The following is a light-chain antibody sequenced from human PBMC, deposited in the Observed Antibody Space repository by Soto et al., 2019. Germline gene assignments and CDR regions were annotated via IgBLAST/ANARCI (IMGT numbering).Light chain of an antibody. Sequence: QSALTQPASVSGSPGQSVTIPCTGTSXTVGGFNVVSWYQQHPGKAPKVIIYEGIKRPSGISNRFSGSNSGSTASLTISGLQAEDEADYYCCSYVGATTYVFGTGTKVTVL. V-gene: IGLV2-23*01. CDR1: SXTVGGFNV. CDR3: CSYVGATTYV. J-gene: IGLJ1*01. CDR2: EGI.